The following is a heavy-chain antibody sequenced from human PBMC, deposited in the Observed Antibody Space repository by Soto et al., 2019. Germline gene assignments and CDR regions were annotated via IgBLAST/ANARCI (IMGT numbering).Heavy chain of an antibody. V-gene: IGHV4-4*07. CDR1: GGSISSQY. D-gene: IGHD5-12*01. J-gene: IGHJ5*02. Sequence: SETLSLTCTVSGGSISSQYWSWIRHPAGGGLEWIGRIYAGGSTNYNPSLTTRVTMSLERSRTQFSLKLTSVTSADTAMYYCARARGYEGEGNSQCGPSGQGTLVTVAS. CDR3: ARARGYEGEGNSQCGP. CDR2: IYAGGST.